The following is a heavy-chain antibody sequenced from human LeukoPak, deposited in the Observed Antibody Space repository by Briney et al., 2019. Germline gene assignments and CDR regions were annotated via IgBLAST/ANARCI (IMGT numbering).Heavy chain of an antibody. Sequence: GGSLRLSCAASGFTFSSYGMNWVRQAPGKGLEWVSAISGSGGSTYYADSVKGRFTISRDNSKNTLYLQMNSLRAEDTAVYYCAKAVAGRAYFDYWGQGTLVTVSS. CDR1: GFTFSSYG. V-gene: IGHV3-23*01. CDR3: AKAVAGRAYFDY. D-gene: IGHD6-19*01. CDR2: ISGSGGST. J-gene: IGHJ4*02.